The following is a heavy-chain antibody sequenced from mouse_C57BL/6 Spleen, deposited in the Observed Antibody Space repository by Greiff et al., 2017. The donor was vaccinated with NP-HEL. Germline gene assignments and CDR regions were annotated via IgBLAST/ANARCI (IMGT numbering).Heavy chain of an antibody. V-gene: IGHV14-4*01. Sequence: EVMLVESGAELVRPGASVKLSCTASGFNIKDDYMHWVKQRPEQGLEWIGWIDPENGDTEYASKFQGKATITADTSSNTAYLQLSSLTSEDTAVYYCTLGQTTVVGSYWGQGTLVTVSA. CDR2: IDPENGDT. CDR1: GFNIKDDY. CDR3: TLGQTTVVGSY. J-gene: IGHJ3*01. D-gene: IGHD1-1*01.